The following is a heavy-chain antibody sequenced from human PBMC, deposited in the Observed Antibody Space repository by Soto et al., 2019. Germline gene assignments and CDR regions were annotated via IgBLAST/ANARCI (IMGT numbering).Heavy chain of an antibody. CDR1: CGSIISGHW. CDR2: IYESGIT. J-gene: IGHJ6*02. Sequence: SETLSLTCAFSCGSIISGHWWTWVRQSPGKGLEWVGEIYESGITNYNPSLNGRLSISMDQSKNQFSLKLTSVTAADTALYFCARGFSMSDTSDKDRFYFYYGLNVWGQGTTVTVSS. CDR3: ARGFSMSDTSDKDRFYFYYGLNV. V-gene: IGHV4-4*02. D-gene: IGHD3-10*02.